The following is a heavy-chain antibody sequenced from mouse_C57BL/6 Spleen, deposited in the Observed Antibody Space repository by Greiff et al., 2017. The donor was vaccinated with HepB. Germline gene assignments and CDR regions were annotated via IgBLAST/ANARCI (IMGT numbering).Heavy chain of an antibody. Sequence: DVKLVESGPGLVKPSQSLSLTCSVTGYSITSGYYWNWIRQFPGNKLEWMGYISYDGSNNYNPSSKNRISITRDTSKNQFFLKLNSVTTEDTATYYCASYDFLFDYWGQGTTLTVSS. CDR2: ISYDGSN. D-gene: IGHD2-4*01. CDR3: ASYDFLFDY. V-gene: IGHV3-6*01. CDR1: GYSITSGYY. J-gene: IGHJ2*01.